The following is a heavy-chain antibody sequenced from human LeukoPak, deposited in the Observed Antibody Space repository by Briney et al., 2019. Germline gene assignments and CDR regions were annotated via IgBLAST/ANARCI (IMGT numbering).Heavy chain of an antibody. V-gene: IGHV1-3*01. Sequence: ASVKVSCKASGYTFTSYAMHWVRQAPGQRLEWMGWINAGNGNTKYSQKFQGRVTITRDTSASTAYMELSSLRSDDTAVYYCARDPGGGNWFDPWGQGALVTVSS. CDR1: GYTFTSYA. D-gene: IGHD3-16*01. CDR3: ARDPGGGNWFDP. CDR2: INAGNGNT. J-gene: IGHJ5*02.